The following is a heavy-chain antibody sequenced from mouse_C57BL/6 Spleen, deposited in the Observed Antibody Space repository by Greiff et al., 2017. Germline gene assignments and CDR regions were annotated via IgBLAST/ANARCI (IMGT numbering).Heavy chain of an antibody. CDR3: ARESYITTSPYYLDY. Sequence: VQLQQSGPVLVKPGASVKMSCKASGYTFTDYYMNWVKQSPGQSLEWIGVITPYNGGTSYNQKFKGKATLTVDKSSSTAYMKLNILTSEDSAVYYCARESYITTSPYYLDYWGQGTTVTVSS. CDR1: GYTFTDYY. J-gene: IGHJ2*01. D-gene: IGHD2-4*01. CDR2: ITPYNGGT. V-gene: IGHV1-19*01.